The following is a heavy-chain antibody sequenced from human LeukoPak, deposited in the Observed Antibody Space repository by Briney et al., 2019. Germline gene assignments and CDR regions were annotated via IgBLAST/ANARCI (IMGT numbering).Heavy chain of an antibody. CDR1: GYTFTGYY. CDR2: INPNSGGT. V-gene: IGHV1-2*02. CDR3: ARVPWEPGYEELPS. D-gene: IGHD1-26*01. Sequence: ASVKVSCKASGYTFTGYYMHWVRQAPGQGLEWMGWINPNSGGTNYAQKFQGRVTMTRGTSISTAYMELSRLRSDDTAVYYCARVPWEPGYEELPSWGQGTLVTVSS. J-gene: IGHJ4*02.